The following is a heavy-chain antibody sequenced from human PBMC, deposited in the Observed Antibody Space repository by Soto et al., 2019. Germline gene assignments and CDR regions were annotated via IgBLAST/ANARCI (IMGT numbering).Heavy chain of an antibody. CDR2: IDDRTGGT. V-gene: IGHV3-23*01. CDR3: AKDYYDSSGYGGGNYYYGMDV. D-gene: IGHD3-22*01. Sequence: GGSLRLSCTASGFSVDNYGMAWVRQAPGKGLEWVSSIDDRTGGTHYADAVRGRFTVSRDSSRNTLYLQMTSLRVEDTAVYYCAKDYYDSSGYGGGNYYYGMDVWGQGTTVTVSS. J-gene: IGHJ6*02. CDR1: GFSVDNYG.